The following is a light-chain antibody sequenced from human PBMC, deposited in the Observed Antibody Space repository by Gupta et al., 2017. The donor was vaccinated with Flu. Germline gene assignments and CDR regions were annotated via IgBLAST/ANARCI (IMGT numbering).Light chain of an antibody. CDR1: QSLSSW. V-gene: IGKV1-5*03. CDR3: QQYDSYSLT. J-gene: IGKJ4*01. CDR2: KAS. Sequence: DIQMTQSPSTLSAYVGDRVTITCRASQSLSSWLAWYQQKPGKAPNLLIYKASNLESGVPSRFSGSGSGTXFTLTSXSLQPDDFATYYCQQYDSYSLTFGXGTKVEI.